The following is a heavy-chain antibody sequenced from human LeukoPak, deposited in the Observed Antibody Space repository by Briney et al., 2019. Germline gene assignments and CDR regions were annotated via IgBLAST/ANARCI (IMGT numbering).Heavy chain of an antibody. Sequence: SETLSLTCAVSGYSITAGYYWGWVRQPPGKGPEWIGSIYHTGSTYYNPSLKSRVTISLDTSENHFSLNLTSVTAADTAVYYCARVGASASLDYWGQGILVTVSS. V-gene: IGHV4-38-2*01. CDR2: IYHTGST. CDR1: GYSITAGYY. D-gene: IGHD1-26*01. J-gene: IGHJ4*02. CDR3: ARVGASASLDY.